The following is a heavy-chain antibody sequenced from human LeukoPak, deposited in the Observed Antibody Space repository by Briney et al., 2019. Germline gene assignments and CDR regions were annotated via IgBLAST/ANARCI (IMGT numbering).Heavy chain of an antibody. CDR1: GGSISGSSHY. J-gene: IGHJ4*02. CDR3: ARDRGSSLVRGGFDY. CDR2: VYYSGST. V-gene: IGHV4-39*07. Sequence: SETLSLTCTVSGGSISGSSHYWGWIRQPPGKGLEWVGDVYYSGSTYYNPSLKSRVTISVDTSKNQFSLKLSSVTAADTAVYYCARDRGSSLVRGGFDYWGQGTLVTVSS. D-gene: IGHD6-13*01.